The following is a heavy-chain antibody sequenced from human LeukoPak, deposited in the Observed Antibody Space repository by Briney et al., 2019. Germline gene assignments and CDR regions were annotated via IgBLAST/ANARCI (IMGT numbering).Heavy chain of an antibody. CDR2: ISSSDSTI. Sequence: GGSLRLSCAASGFTFSDYYMSWIRQAPGKGLEWVSYISSSDSTIYYADSVKGRFTISRDNAKNSLYLQMNGLRAEDTAVYYCARDRDQGYYYYMDVWGKGTTVTVSS. CDR1: GFTFSDYY. V-gene: IGHV3-11*04. J-gene: IGHJ6*03. D-gene: IGHD3-10*01. CDR3: ARDRDQGYYYYMDV.